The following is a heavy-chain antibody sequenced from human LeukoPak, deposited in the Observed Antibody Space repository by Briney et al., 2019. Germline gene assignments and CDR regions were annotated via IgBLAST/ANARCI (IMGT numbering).Heavy chain of an antibody. V-gene: IGHV1-69*13. Sequence: SVKVSCKASGGTFSSYAISWVRQAPGQGLEWMGGIIPIFGTANYAQKFQGRVTITADESTSTAYMELSSLRSEDTAVYYCARESSYYGSGSLGLRAPTDYGMDVWGQGTTVTVSS. J-gene: IGHJ6*02. CDR3: ARESSYYGSGSLGLRAPTDYGMDV. D-gene: IGHD3-10*01. CDR1: GGTFSSYA. CDR2: IIPIFGTA.